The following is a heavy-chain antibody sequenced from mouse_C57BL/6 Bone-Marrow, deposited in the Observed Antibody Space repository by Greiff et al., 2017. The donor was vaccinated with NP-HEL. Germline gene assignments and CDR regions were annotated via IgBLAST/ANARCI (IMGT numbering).Heavy chain of an antibody. CDR3: AYYYGSSQGY. D-gene: IGHD1-1*01. CDR2: IYPGSGNT. CDR1: GYTFTDYY. V-gene: IGHV1-76*01. Sequence: QVQLQQSGAELVRPGASVKLSCKASGYTFTDYYINWVKQRPGQGLEWIARIYPGSGNTYYNEKFKGKATLTAEKSSSTAYMQLSSLTSEDSAVYFCAYYYGSSQGYWGKGTTLTVSS. J-gene: IGHJ2*01.